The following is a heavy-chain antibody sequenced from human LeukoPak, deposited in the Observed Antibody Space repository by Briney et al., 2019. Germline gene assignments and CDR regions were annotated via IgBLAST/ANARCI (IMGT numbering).Heavy chain of an antibody. V-gene: IGHV3-23*01. CDR1: GFTFSSYA. Sequence: GGSLRLSCAASGFTFSSYAMSWVRRAPGKGLEWVSAIGTSGDSTYYADSVKGRFTISRDNAKNSLYLQMNSLRAEDTAVYYCARRTGSGSTNAFGYWGQGTLVTVSS. D-gene: IGHD6-19*01. J-gene: IGHJ4*02. CDR2: IGTSGDST. CDR3: ARRTGSGSTNAFGY.